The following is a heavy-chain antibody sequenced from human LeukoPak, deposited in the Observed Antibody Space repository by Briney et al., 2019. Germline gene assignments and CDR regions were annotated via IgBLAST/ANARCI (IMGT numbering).Heavy chain of an antibody. V-gene: IGHV1-69*13. Sequence: SVKVSCKASGGTFSSYAISWVRQAPGQGLEWMGGIIPIFGTANYAQKFQGRVTITADESTSTAYMELSSLRSEDTAVYYCARDGWIQGLNWFDPWGQGTLVTVSS. D-gene: IGHD5-18*01. CDR1: GGTFSSYA. J-gene: IGHJ5*02. CDR2: IIPIFGTA. CDR3: ARDGWIQGLNWFDP.